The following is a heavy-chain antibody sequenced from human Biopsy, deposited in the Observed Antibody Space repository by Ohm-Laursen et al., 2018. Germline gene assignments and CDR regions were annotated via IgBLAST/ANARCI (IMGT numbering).Heavy chain of an antibody. J-gene: IGHJ4*02. CDR3: VRGRSPAAY. Sequence: SETLSLTCTVSGGSLNFYYWSWIRQPPGKGWEWIGYMYYSGSTKYSPSLKNRVTVSFDTSRNQFSLKLTSMTPADTAVYYCVRGRSPAAYWGQGALVIVSS. CDR1: GGSLNFYY. V-gene: IGHV4-59*01. CDR2: MYYSGST. D-gene: IGHD3-16*01.